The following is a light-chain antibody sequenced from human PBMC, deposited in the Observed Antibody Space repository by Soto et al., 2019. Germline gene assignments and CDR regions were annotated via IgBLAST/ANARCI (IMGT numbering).Light chain of an antibody. V-gene: IGLV2-14*01. Sequence: QSALTQPASVSGSPGQAITISCTGTSSDVGGYNYVSWYQQHPGKAPKLMIYEVSNRPSGVSNRFSGSKSGNTASLTISGIQAEDEAEYYCSSYTRSSPRVFGTGTKLTVL. CDR3: SSYTRSSPRV. J-gene: IGLJ1*01. CDR2: EVS. CDR1: SSDVGGYNY.